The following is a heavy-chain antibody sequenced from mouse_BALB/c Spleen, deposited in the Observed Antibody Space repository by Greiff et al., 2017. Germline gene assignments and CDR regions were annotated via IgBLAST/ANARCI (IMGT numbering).Heavy chain of an antibody. Sequence: EVQVVESGGGLVQPGGSLRLSCATSGFTFTDYYMSWVRQPPGKALEWLGFIRNKANGYTTEYSASVKGRFTISRDNSQSILYLQMNTLRAEDSATYYCAYGTASDYWGQGTSVTVSS. CDR1: GFTFTDYY. J-gene: IGHJ4*01. CDR2: IRNKANGYTT. CDR3: AYGTASDY. V-gene: IGHV7-3*02. D-gene: IGHD3-3*01.